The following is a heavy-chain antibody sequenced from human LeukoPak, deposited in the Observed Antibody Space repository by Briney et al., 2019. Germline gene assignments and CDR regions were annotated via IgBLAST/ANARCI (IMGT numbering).Heavy chain of an antibody. CDR1: GFTFSNHE. V-gene: IGHV3-48*03. CDR2: INTGGSII. Sequence: PGGSLRLSCTGSGFTFSNHEMNWVRQAPGKGLEWVSYINTGGSIIYYADSVKGRFTISRDNAKNSLYLQMNSLRAEDTAKYYCARDKYGDHAQPNAFDIWGQGTMVTVSS. CDR3: ARDKYGDHAQPNAFDI. D-gene: IGHD4-17*01. J-gene: IGHJ3*02.